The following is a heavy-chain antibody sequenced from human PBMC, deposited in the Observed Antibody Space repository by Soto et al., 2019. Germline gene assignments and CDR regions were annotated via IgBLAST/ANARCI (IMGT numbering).Heavy chain of an antibody. V-gene: IGHV3-7*01. J-gene: IGHJ4*02. CDR2: IKQDGSEK. CDR3: ARDKYDFWSGYSNPLFDY. CDR1: GLTFSSYG. Sequence: GGSMSLSCAASGLTFSSYGMSWVRKTPGKGLEWVANIKQDGSEKYYVDSVKGRFTISRDNAKNSLYLQMNSLRAEDTAVYYCARDKYDFWSGYSNPLFDYWGQGTLVTVSS. D-gene: IGHD3-3*01.